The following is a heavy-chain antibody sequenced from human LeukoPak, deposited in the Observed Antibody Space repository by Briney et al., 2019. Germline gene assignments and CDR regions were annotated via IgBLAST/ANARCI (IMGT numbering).Heavy chain of an antibody. V-gene: IGHV4-39*01. Sequence: SETLSLTCTVSGGSISSNNYYWGWIRHPPGKGLEWIGSIYHGGYTYYNPSLKSRVTISVDTSKSQFSLKLSSVTAADTAIYYCQSRFLEWLLDYWGQGTLVTVSS. J-gene: IGHJ4*02. CDR1: GGSISSNNYY. CDR3: QSRFLEWLLDY. CDR2: IYHGGYT. D-gene: IGHD3-3*01.